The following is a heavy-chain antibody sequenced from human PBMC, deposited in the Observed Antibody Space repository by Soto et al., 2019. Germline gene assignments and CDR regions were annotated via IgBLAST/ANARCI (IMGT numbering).Heavy chain of an antibody. V-gene: IGHV4-34*01. D-gene: IGHD3-16*01. Sequence: SETLSLTCAVYGGSFSGYYWSWIRQPPGKGLEWIGEINHSGSTNYNPSLKSRVTISVDTSKNQFSLKLSSVTAADTAVYYCARGFTHLGSSSYFQHWGQGTLVTVSP. CDR2: INHSGST. CDR1: GGSFSGYY. CDR3: ARGFTHLGSSSYFQH. J-gene: IGHJ1*01.